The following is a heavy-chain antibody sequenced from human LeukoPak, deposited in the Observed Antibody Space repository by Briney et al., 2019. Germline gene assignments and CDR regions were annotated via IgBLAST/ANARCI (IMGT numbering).Heavy chain of an antibody. CDR3: ARDINYYYDSSGYYDYFDY. V-gene: IGHV1-18*01. Sequence: ASVKVSCKASGYTFTNYGMSWVRQAPGPGLEWMGWISAYNGNTKYAQKLQGRVTMTTDTSTSTAYMELRSLRSDDTAVYYCARDINYYYDSSGYYDYFDYWGQGTLVTVSS. CDR2: ISAYNGNT. CDR1: GYTFTNYG. D-gene: IGHD3-22*01. J-gene: IGHJ4*02.